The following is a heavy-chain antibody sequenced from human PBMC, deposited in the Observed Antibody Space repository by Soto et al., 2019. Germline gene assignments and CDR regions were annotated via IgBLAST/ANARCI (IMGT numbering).Heavy chain of an antibody. V-gene: IGHV1-69*13. J-gene: IGHJ6*02. D-gene: IGHD3-22*01. CDR3: ASSGITMIVVVITHYYYYGMDV. CDR1: GGTFSSYA. Sequence: SVKVSCKASGGTFSSYAISWGRQAPGQGLEWMGGIIPIFGTANYAQKFQGRVTITADESTSTAYMELSSLRSEDTAVYYCASSGITMIVVVITHYYYYGMDVWGQGTTVTVSS. CDR2: IIPIFGTA.